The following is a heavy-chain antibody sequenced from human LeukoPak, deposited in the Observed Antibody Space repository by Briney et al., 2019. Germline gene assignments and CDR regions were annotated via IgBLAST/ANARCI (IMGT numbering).Heavy chain of an antibody. Sequence: PSETLSLTCTVSGGSISSYYWSWIRQPAGKGLEWIGRIYTSGSTNYNPSLKSRVTMSVDTSKNEFSLKMSSVTAADTAVYYCTRDSGTTGEVKFDPWGQGTLVAVSS. CDR1: GGSISSYY. CDR3: TRDSGTTGEVKFDP. D-gene: IGHD3-10*01. CDR2: IYTSGST. V-gene: IGHV4-4*07. J-gene: IGHJ5*02.